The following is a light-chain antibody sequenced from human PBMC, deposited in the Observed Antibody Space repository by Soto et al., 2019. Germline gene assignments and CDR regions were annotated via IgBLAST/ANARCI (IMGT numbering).Light chain of an antibody. CDR3: QQSYNTPRT. V-gene: IGKV1-39*01. Sequence: DIQLTQSPPFLSASVGDRVSITCRASQTIGNYLNWYQQRPGKAPNLLISAASTLQSGVPSRFSGSGSGTDFTLTITSLQPEDIATYYCQQSYNTPRTFGQGTKVDIK. CDR1: QTIGNY. J-gene: IGKJ1*01. CDR2: AAS.